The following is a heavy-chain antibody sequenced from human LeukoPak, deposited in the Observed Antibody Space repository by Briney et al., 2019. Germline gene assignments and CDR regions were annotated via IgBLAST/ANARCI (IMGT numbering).Heavy chain of an antibody. V-gene: IGHV3-7*04. CDR2: IKQDGSKK. CDR1: GFPFSSYW. Sequence: GGSLRLSCVASGFPFSSYWMTWVRQAPGKGLEWVANIKQDGSKKSYVDSVKGRFAISRDNAKNSLYLQMNSLRAEDTAIYYCTRVGYIDEGIDYWGQGTLVTVSS. D-gene: IGHD5-24*01. J-gene: IGHJ4*02. CDR3: TRVGYIDEGIDY.